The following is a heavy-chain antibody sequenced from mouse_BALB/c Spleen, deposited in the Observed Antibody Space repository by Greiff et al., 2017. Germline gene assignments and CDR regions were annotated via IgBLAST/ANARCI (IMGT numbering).Heavy chain of an antibody. CDR1: GYTFSSYW. CDR2: ILPGSGST. J-gene: IGHJ3*01. Sequence: QVQLKQSGAELMKPGASVKISCKATGYTFSSYWIEWVKQRPGHGLEWIGEILPGSGSTNYNEKFKGKATFTADTSSNTAYMQLSSLTSEDSAVYYCARWGNGAWFAYWGQGTLVTVSA. V-gene: IGHV1-9*01. CDR3: ARWGNGAWFAY.